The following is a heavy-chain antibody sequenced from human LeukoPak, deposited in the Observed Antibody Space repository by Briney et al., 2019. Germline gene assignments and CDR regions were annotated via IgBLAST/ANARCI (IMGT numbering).Heavy chain of an antibody. CDR3: ARQQYSTSSCDS. CDR1: GGSISTYY. J-gene: IGHJ4*02. D-gene: IGHD6-6*01. Sequence: SETLSLTCSVSGGSISTYYWSWIRQPPGKGLEWIGNIYYSGSSYYNPSLKSRATVSVDTAKNQFSLKLSSVTAADTAVYYCARQQYSTSSCDSWGQGTLVTVST. V-gene: IGHV4-59*01. CDR2: IYYSGSS.